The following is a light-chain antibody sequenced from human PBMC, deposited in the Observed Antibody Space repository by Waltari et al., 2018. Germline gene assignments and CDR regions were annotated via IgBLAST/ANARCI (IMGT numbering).Light chain of an antibody. CDR1: NIGGKN. J-gene: IGLJ7*01. CDR3: QVWDSSTAV. V-gene: IGLV3-9*01. CDR2: RDK. Sequence: SYDLTQPLSVSVALGQTARITCGGNNIGGKNVHWYQQKPGQAPLLVIYRDKNRPSRIPERFSGSNSETTATLTITGAQGADEADYYCQVWDSSTAVFGGGTQLTVL.